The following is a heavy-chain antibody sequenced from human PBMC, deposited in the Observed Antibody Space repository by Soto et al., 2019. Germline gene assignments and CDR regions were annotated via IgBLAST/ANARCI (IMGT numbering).Heavy chain of an antibody. CDR1: GYTFSSHG. CDR3: ASWAEQKHDCGGTFDY. V-gene: IGHV1-18*04. Sequence: QVQLVQSGAEVKKPGASVKVSCTASGYTFSSHGFSWVRQAPGQGLEWMGWISGYNGNTNFAQKLQGRVTRTTDKAKSTADMERRGLRADDTAVYYCASWAEQKHDCGGTFDYWGQGTRVTVSS. J-gene: IGHJ4*02. CDR2: ISGYNGNT. D-gene: IGHD4-17*01.